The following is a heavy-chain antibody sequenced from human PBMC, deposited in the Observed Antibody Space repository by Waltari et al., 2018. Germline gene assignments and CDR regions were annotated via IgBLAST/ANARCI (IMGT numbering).Heavy chain of an antibody. D-gene: IGHD5-12*01. CDR3: ARRVASTRALDV. Sequence: QVQLQGSDPTLVKPSETMSLTCSVSGASITNYYWSWIRQPPGKGLEWIGHAYHSGNTIYNPSLKSRVIISVDTSKNPFSLELSSVTTADTAVYYCARRVASTRALDVWGLGTLVTVSS. CDR1: GASITNYY. CDR2: AYHSGNT. V-gene: IGHV4-59*01. J-gene: IGHJ3*01.